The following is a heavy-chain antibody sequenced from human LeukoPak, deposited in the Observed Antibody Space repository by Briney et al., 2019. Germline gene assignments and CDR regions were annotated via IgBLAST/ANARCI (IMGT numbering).Heavy chain of an antibody. V-gene: IGHV6-1*01. Sequence: SQTLSLTCAIFGDSVSSNSGAWNWIRQSPSRGLEWLGRTFYRSQWYNDYAVSVKGRIAINPDTSKNQFSLQLNSVTPEDTAVYYCAREEAGTYGFEYWGQGTLVTVSS. CDR1: GDSVSSNSGA. CDR2: TFYRSQWYN. J-gene: IGHJ4*02. CDR3: AREEAGTYGFEY. D-gene: IGHD3-10*01.